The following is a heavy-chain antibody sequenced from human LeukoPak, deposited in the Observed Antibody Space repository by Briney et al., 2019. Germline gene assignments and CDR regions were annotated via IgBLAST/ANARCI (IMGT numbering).Heavy chain of an antibody. CDR1: GFTFSSYS. J-gene: IGHJ4*02. D-gene: IGHD3-22*01. CDR2: ISSSSSYI. V-gene: IGHV3-21*01. CDR3: ARGEYYDSSGYYPYYFDY. Sequence: PGGSLRLSCAASGFTFSSYSMNWVRQAPGKGLEWVSSISSSSSYIYYADSVKGRFTISRDNAKNSLYLQMNSLRAEDTAVYYCARGEYYDSSGYYPYYFDYWGQGTLVTVSS.